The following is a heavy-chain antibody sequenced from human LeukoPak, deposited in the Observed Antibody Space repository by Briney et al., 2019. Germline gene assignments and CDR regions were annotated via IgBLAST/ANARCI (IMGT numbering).Heavy chain of an antibody. CDR1: EFTFDDYA. CDR3: AKDWGYCSSTSCHGGYFDY. CDR2: ISWDSASI. D-gene: IGHD2-2*01. V-gene: IGHV3-9*01. J-gene: IGHJ4*02. Sequence: GGSLRLSCAASEFTFDDYAMHWVRQPPGKGLEWVSGISWDSASIVYAESVKGRFTISRDNAKNSLYLQMNSLRAEDTALYYCAKDWGYCSSTSCHGGYFDYWGQGTLVTVSS.